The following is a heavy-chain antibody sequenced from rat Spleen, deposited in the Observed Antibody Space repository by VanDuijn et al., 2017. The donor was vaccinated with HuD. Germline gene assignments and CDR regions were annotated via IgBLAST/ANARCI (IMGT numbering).Heavy chain of an antibody. V-gene: IGHV5-29*01. J-gene: IGHJ3*01. Sequence: EVQLVESGGGLIQPGRSLKLSCAASGFIFSDYGMVWVRQAPTKGLEWVATIRYDGSGIYYRDSVKGRFTVSRDNAKSTLYLQMDSLRSEDTATYYCARGNYGALAYWGQGTLVTVSS. CDR1: GFIFSDYG. D-gene: IGHD1-11*01. CDR3: ARGNYGALAY. CDR2: IRYDGSGI.